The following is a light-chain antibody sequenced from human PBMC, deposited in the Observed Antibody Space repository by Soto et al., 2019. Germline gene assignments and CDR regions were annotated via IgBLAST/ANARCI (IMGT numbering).Light chain of an antibody. Sequence: QSALTQPRSVSGSPGQSVTISCTGTSSDVGGYNYVSWYQQHPGKAPKLMIYDVSKRPSGVTDRFSGSKSGNTASLTISGPQAEDEADFYCCSYADSYSYVFGTGTKLTVL. CDR3: CSYADSYSYV. J-gene: IGLJ1*01. CDR1: SSDVGGYNY. V-gene: IGLV2-11*01. CDR2: DVS.